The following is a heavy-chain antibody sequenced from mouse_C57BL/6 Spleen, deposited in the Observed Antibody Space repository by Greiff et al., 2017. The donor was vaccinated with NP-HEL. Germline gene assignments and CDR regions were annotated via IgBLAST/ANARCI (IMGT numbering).Heavy chain of an antibody. V-gene: IGHV1-69*01. D-gene: IGHD2-4*01. CDR3: ARLRRLRDAMDY. CDR1: GYTFTSYW. CDR2: IDPSDSYT. Sequence: VQLQQPGAELVMPGASVKLSCKASGYTFTSYWMHWVKQRPGQGLEWIGEIDPSDSYTNYNQKFKGKSTLTVDKSSSTAYMQLSSLTSEDSAVYYCARLRRLRDAMDYWGQGTSVTVSS. J-gene: IGHJ4*01.